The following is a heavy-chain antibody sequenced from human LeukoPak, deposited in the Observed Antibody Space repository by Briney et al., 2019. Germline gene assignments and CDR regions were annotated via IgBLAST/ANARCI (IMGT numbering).Heavy chain of an antibody. CDR3: AKVPPNYYDSSGDY. Sequence: GGSLRLSCAASGFTFSSYAMGWVRQAPGKGLEWVSAISGSGGSTYYADSVKGRFTISRDNSKNTLYLQMNSLRAEDTAVYYCAKVPPNYYDSSGDYWGQGTLVTVSS. D-gene: IGHD3-22*01. J-gene: IGHJ4*02. V-gene: IGHV3-23*01. CDR2: ISGSGGST. CDR1: GFTFSSYA.